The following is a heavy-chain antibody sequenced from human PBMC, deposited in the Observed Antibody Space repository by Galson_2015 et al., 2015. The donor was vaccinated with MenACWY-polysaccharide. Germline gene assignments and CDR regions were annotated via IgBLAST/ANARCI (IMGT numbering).Heavy chain of an antibody. V-gene: IGHV5-51*03. CDR2: IYPGGSDA. Sequence: QSGAEVKKPGESLKISCKGLGYSFTSYWIGWVRQMPGKGLEWMGIIYPGGSDARFSPSFQGQVTMSVDKSISTAYPQWNSLKASDTASYYCARITGGEYFQYWGQGALVTV. CDR1: GYSFTSYW. J-gene: IGHJ1*01. D-gene: IGHD7-27*01. CDR3: ARITGGEYFQY.